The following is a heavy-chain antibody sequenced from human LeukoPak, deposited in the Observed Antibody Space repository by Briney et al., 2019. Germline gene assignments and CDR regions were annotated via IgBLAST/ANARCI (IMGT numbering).Heavy chain of an antibody. CDR3: ARGVVAATLMEYYYYGMDV. J-gene: IGHJ6*04. Sequence: SVKVSCKASGGTFSSYAISWVRQAPGQGLEWMGGIIPIFGTANYAQKFQGRVTVTADKSTSTAYMELSSLRSEDTAVYYCARGVVAATLMEYYYYGMDVWGKGTTVTVSS. D-gene: IGHD2-15*01. V-gene: IGHV1-69*06. CDR2: IIPIFGTA. CDR1: GGTFSSYA.